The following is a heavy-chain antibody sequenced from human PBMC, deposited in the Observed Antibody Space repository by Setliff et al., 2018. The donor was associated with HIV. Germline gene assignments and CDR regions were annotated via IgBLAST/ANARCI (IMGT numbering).Heavy chain of an antibody. Sequence: GGSLRLSCAASGFTVSTYYMSWVRQAPGKGLEWISTIYSGGDTYHADSVKGRVTLSRDNSKNQFSLKLYSVTAADTAVYYCARFPSSTSFYYFDYWGQGTLVTVSS. CDR1: GFTVSTYY. CDR3: ARFPSSTSFYYFDY. CDR2: IYSGGDT. J-gene: IGHJ4*02. D-gene: IGHD2-2*01. V-gene: IGHV3-53*01.